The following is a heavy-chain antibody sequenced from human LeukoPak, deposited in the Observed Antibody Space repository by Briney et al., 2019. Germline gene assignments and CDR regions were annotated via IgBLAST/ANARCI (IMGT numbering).Heavy chain of an antibody. CDR2: IIPIFGTA. D-gene: IGHD6-6*01. Sequence: SVKVSCKASGGTFSSYAISWVRQAPGQGLEWMGGIIPIFGTANYAQKFQGRVTITTDESTSTAYMELSSLRSEDTAVYYCARGGYSSSSGAHYYYYYMDVWGKGTTVTVSS. J-gene: IGHJ6*03. CDR1: GGTFSSYA. V-gene: IGHV1-69*05. CDR3: ARGGYSSSSGAHYYYYYMDV.